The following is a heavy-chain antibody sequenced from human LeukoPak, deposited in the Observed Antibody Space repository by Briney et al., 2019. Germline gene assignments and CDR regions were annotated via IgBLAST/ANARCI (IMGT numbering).Heavy chain of an antibody. CDR1: GYAFTTHG. Sequence: EASVKVSCKASGYAFTTHGISWVRQAPGQGLEWMGWISVYNGNTNYAQKFQGRVTMTTDTSTSTAYMEVRTLRFDDTAVYYCARHKEVGDYYYFDYWGQGTLVTVSS. V-gene: IGHV1-18*01. CDR2: ISVYNGNT. J-gene: IGHJ4*02. CDR3: ARHKEVGDYYYFDY. D-gene: IGHD2/OR15-2a*01.